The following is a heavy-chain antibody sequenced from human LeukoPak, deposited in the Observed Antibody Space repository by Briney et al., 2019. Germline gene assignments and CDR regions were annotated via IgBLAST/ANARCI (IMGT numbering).Heavy chain of an antibody. V-gene: IGHV4-59*01. J-gene: IGHJ3*02. CDR1: GGSISSYQ. CDR2: IYYSGSA. D-gene: IGHD5-24*01. Sequence: PSETLSLTCTVSGGSISSYQWSWIRQPPGKGLEWIGNIYYSGSANYNPSLKSRVTISVDTSKNQFSLKLSPVTAADTAVYYCARGISVMATIKYAFDIWGQGTMVTVSS. CDR3: ARGISVMATIKYAFDI.